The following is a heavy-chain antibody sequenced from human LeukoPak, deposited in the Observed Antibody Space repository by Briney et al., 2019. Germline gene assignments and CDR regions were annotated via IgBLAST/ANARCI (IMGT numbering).Heavy chain of an antibody. V-gene: IGHV3-21*01. CDR2: IGSSSSYM. J-gene: IGHJ4*02. D-gene: IGHD2-15*01. CDR3: ANRPTDCGGGTCSSDY. CDR1: GFTFSTHS. Sequence: GGSLRLSCAASGFTFSTHSMNWVRQAPGKGLEWDSSIGSSSSYMYYADSVKGRFTISRDNAKKSLYLQMNSLRVDDTAVYYCANRPTDCGGGTCSSDYWGQGTLVTVSS.